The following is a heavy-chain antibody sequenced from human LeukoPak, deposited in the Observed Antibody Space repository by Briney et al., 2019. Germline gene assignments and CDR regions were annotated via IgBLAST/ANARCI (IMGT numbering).Heavy chain of an antibody. V-gene: IGHV3-7*05. J-gene: IGHJ4*02. CDR3: ARDDGGFGVVTIYYFDY. CDR1: GFTFSSYW. Sequence: PGGSLRLSCAASGFTFSSYWMSWVRQAPGKGLEWVANIKQDGSEKYYVDSVKGRFTISRDNAKNSLYPQMNSLRAEDTAVYYCARDDGGFGVVTIYYFDYWGQGTLVTVSS. D-gene: IGHD3-3*01. CDR2: IKQDGSEK.